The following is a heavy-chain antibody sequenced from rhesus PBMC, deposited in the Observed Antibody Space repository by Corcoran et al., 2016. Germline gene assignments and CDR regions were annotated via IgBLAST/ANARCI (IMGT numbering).Heavy chain of an antibody. V-gene: IGHV4-65*01. CDR1: GGSVSSSNW. J-gene: IGHJ4*01. CDR3: ARDPSGSYPYYFDY. CDR2: ISGSSGSN. Sequence: QVQLQESGPGLVKPSETLSLTCAVSGGSVSSSNWWSWIRQPPGKGLEWIGYISGSSGSNYYNPSLKSRVTISTDTSKNQFSLKLSSVTAADTAVYYCARDPSGSYPYYFDYWGQGVLVTVSS. D-gene: IGHD3-16*01.